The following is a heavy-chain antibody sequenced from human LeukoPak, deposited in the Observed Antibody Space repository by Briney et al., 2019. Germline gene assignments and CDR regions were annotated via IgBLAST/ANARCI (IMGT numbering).Heavy chain of an antibody. Sequence: PSETLSLTCTVSGGSVPSYYWSWIRQPPGKGLEWIGYIYYSGSTNYNPSLKSRVTMSVDTSMKQFSLRLNSVTAADTAVYYCARGRTVAPGANWFDPWGQGTLVTVSS. CDR3: ARGRTVAPGANWFDP. CDR1: GGSVPSYY. D-gene: IGHD6-19*01. CDR2: IYYSGST. J-gene: IGHJ5*02. V-gene: IGHV4-59*02.